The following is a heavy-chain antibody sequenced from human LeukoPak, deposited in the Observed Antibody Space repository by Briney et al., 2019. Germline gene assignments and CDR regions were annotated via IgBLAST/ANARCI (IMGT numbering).Heavy chain of an antibody. J-gene: IGHJ4*02. Sequence: RPSETLSLTCTVSGGSISSYYWSWIRQPPGKGLEWIGYIYYSGSTNYNPSLKSRVTISVDTSKNQFSLKLSSVTAADTAVYYCARSIVGATGGYFDYWGQGTLVTVSS. CDR2: IYYSGST. CDR1: GGSISSYY. V-gene: IGHV4-59*01. D-gene: IGHD1-26*01. CDR3: ARSIVGATGGYFDY.